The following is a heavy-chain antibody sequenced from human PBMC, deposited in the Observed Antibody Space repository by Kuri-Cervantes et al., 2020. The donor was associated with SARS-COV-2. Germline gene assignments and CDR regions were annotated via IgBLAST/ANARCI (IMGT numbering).Heavy chain of an antibody. D-gene: IGHD3-3*01. CDR3: AREDITIFGVVKEYFDL. J-gene: IGHJ2*01. Sequence: GESLKISCEASGFTFSTYSMNWVRQAPGKGLQWVASISSSGSYIHYADSVRGRFTISRDNAKDSVYLQMNSLRAEDTAVYYCAREDITIFGVVKEYFDLWGRGTLVTVSS. CDR1: GFTFSTYS. CDR2: ISSSGSYI. V-gene: IGHV3-21*01.